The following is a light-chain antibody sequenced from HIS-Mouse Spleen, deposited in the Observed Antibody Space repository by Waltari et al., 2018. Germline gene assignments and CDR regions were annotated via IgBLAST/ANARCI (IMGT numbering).Light chain of an antibody. CDR3: QQYGSSPPALT. V-gene: IGKV3-20*01. J-gene: IGKJ4*01. Sequence: EIVLTQSPGTLSLSPGERATLPCRASQSVSSSHLAWYQQKPGQAPRLLIYGASSRATGIPARFSGSGSGTDFTLTISRLEPEDFAVYYCQQYGSSPPALTFGGGTKVEIK. CDR2: GAS. CDR1: QSVSSSH.